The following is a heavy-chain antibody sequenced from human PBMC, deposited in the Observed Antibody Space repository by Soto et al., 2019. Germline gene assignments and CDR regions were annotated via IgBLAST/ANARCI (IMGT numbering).Heavy chain of an antibody. D-gene: IGHD3-9*01. J-gene: IGHJ6*03. V-gene: IGHV4-59*01. CDR1: GGSISSYY. CDR2: IYYSGST. Sequence: SETLSLTCTVSGGSISSYYWSWIRQPPGKGLEWIGYIYYSGSTNYNPSLKSRVTISVDTSKNQFPLKLSSVTAADTAVYYCASWKPDYDVLTGYYSEDYYYYMDVWGKGTTVTVSS. CDR3: ASWKPDYDVLTGYYSEDYYYYMDV.